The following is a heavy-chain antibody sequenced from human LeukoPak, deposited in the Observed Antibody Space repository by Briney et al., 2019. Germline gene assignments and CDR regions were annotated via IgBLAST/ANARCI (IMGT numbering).Heavy chain of an antibody. D-gene: IGHD5-12*01. CDR2: INPNTNGI. J-gene: IGHJ4*02. Sequence: GASVKVSCKASGYTISGYVMHWVRQAPGQGLEWMGWINPNTNGINYAQKFQGRVIMTRDTSISTAYMELRSLSSDDTAIYYCASAQYSGHEPSAFCGQRTPVT. CDR3: ASAQYSGHEPSAF. CDR1: GYTISGYV. V-gene: IGHV1-2*02.